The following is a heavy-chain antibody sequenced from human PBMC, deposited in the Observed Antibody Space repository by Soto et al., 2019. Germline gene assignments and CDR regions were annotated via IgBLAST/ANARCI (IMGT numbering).Heavy chain of an antibody. D-gene: IGHD1-26*01. Sequence: SETLSLTCAVYGGSFSGYYWSWIRQPPGKGLEWIGEINHSGSTNYNPSLKSRVTISVDTSKNQFSLKLSSVTAADTAVYYCARVGATYSRDWFDPWGQGTLVTVSS. CDR2: INHSGST. J-gene: IGHJ5*02. CDR1: GGSFSGYY. CDR3: ARVGATYSRDWFDP. V-gene: IGHV4-34*01.